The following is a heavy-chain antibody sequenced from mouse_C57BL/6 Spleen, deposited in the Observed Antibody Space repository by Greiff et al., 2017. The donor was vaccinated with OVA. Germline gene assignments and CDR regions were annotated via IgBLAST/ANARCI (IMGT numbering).Heavy chain of an antibody. D-gene: IGHD2-4*01. CDR2: IYPRSGNP. CDR3: ARWDDYYYAMDY. V-gene: IGHV1-81*01. J-gene: IGHJ4*01. CDR1: GYTFTSYG. Sequence: VQLQQSGAELARPGASVKLSCKASGYTFTSYGISWVKQRTGQGLEWIGEIYPRSGNPYYNEKFKGKATLTADKSASTAYMELRSLTSEDSAVYFCARWDDYYYAMDYWGQGTSVTVSS.